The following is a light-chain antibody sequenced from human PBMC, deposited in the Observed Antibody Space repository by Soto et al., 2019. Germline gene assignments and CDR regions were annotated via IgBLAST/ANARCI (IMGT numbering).Light chain of an antibody. Sequence: DIQITQSPSSLSASVGDRVTITCRASQGISNYLAWYQQKPRKVPKLLIYAASTLQSGVPSRFSGSGSGTYFTLTISSLQPEDVATYYCQKYNSAPLTFGQGTQVEIK. V-gene: IGKV1-27*01. CDR1: QGISNY. CDR3: QKYNSAPLT. J-gene: IGKJ1*01. CDR2: AAS.